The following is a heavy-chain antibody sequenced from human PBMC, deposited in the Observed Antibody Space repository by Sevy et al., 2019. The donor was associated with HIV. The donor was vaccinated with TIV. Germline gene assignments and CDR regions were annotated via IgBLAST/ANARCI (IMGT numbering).Heavy chain of an antibody. CDR3: TTDLGFYSSK. Sequence: GGSLRLSCAASGITFSSAWMSWVRLVPGKGLEWPGRIKSETDDGAADYAAAVKSRFTISRDDSKERLYLQLNSLKTEDTAVYYCTTDLGFYSSKWGQGTLVTVSS. D-gene: IGHD4-4*01. CDR1: GITFSSAW. J-gene: IGHJ4*02. CDR2: IKSETDDGAA. V-gene: IGHV3-15*01.